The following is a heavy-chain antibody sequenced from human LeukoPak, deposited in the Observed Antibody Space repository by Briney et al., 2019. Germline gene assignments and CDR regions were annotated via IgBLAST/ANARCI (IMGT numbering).Heavy chain of an antibody. V-gene: IGHV3-15*01. D-gene: IGHD3-22*01. Sequence: GGSLRLSCTASGFSVSTNYMTWVRQAPGKGLEWVGRIKSKTDGGTTDYAAPVKGRFTISRDDSKNTLYLQMNSLKTEDTAVYYCTTDLSIMIVIWGQGTLVTVSS. J-gene: IGHJ4*02. CDR1: GFSVSTNY. CDR3: TTDLSIMIVI. CDR2: IKSKTDGGTT.